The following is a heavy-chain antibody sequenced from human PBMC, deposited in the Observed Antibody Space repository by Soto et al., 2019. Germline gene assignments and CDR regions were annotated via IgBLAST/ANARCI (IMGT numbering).Heavy chain of an antibody. D-gene: IGHD3-22*01. V-gene: IGHV4-30-2*01. CDR1: GGSISSGGYS. CDR3: ARGDDSSGYSY. CDR2: IYHSGST. J-gene: IGHJ4*02. Sequence: PSETLSLTCAVSGGSISSGGYSWSWIRQPPGKGLEWIGYIYHSGSTYYNPSLKSRVTISVDRSKNQFSLKLRSVTAADTAVYYCARGDDSSGYSYWGQGTMVTVSS.